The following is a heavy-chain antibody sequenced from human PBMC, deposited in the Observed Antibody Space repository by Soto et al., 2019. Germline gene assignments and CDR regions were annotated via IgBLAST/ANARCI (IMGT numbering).Heavy chain of an antibody. J-gene: IGHJ3*02. CDR3: ARVERDGYYDDAFDI. V-gene: IGHV1-69*13. Sequence: ASVKVSCKASGGTFSSYAISWVRQAPGQGLEWMGGIIPIFGTANYAQKFQGRVTITADESTSTAYTELSSLRSEDTAVYYCARVERDGYYDDAFDIWGQGTTVTVSS. D-gene: IGHD1-26*01. CDR2: IIPIFGTA. CDR1: GGTFSSYA.